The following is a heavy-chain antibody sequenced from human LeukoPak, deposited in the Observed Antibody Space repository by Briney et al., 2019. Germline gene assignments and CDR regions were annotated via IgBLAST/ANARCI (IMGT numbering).Heavy chain of an antibody. D-gene: IGHD5-12*01. CDR1: GFAFSSYS. Sequence: PGGSLRLSCAASGFAFSSYSMNWVRQAPGNGLEWVSSVSRGSSFFFYAASVQGRFTSSRADAKDSLFLQMNSLRAEDTAVYYCARVSDAYDYFFDYWGQGTLVTVSS. CDR2: VSRGSSFF. V-gene: IGHV3-21*01. J-gene: IGHJ4*02. CDR3: ARVSDAYDYFFDY.